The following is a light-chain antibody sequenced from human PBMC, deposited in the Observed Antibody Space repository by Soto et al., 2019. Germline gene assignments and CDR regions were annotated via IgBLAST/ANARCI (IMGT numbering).Light chain of an antibody. CDR2: RNN. Sequence: QSVLTQPPSASGTPGQRVTISCSGSSSNIGSNYVYWYQQLPGTAPKLLIYRNNQRPSGVPDRFSGSKSGTSASLAISGLRSKDEADYYCAAWDDSLSVNYVFGTGIKVTVL. CDR3: AAWDDSLSVNYV. V-gene: IGLV1-47*01. CDR1: SSNIGSNY. J-gene: IGLJ1*01.